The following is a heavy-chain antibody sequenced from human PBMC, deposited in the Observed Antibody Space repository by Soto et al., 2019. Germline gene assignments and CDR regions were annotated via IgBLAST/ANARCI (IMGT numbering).Heavy chain of an antibody. CDR2: FDPEDGET. CDR1: GYTLTELS. D-gene: IGHD3-10*01. CDR3: ATGPSNTPDYYGSGRHSGNWLDP. V-gene: IGHV1-24*01. Sequence: ASVKVSCKVSGYTLTELSMHWVRQAPGKGLEWMGGFDPEDGETIYAQKFQGRVTMTEDTSTDTAYMELSSLRSEDTAVYYCATGPSNTPDYYGSGRHSGNWLDPWGQGTLVTVSS. J-gene: IGHJ5*02.